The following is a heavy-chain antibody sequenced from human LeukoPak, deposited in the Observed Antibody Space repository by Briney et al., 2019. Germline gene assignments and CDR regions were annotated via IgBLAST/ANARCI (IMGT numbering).Heavy chain of an antibody. CDR1: GYTFTGYY. D-gene: IGHD3-10*01. J-gene: IGHJ4*02. CDR2: INPNSGNT. Sequence: ASVKVSCKASGYTFTGYYMHWVRQAPGQGLEWMGWINPNSGNTGYAQKFQGRVTMTRNTSISTAYMELSSLRSEDTAVYYRARVPMVRGVTKFDYWGQGTLVTVSS. CDR3: ARVPMVRGVTKFDY. V-gene: IGHV1-8*02.